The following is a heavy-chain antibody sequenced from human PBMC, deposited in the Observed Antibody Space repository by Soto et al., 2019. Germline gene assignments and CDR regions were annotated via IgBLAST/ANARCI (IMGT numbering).Heavy chain of an antibody. CDR2: INRSGST. V-gene: IGHV4-34*02. CDR3: AXGXXXGGTYLDS. D-gene: IGHD1-1*01. J-gene: IGHJ4*02. Sequence: QVQLQQWGAGLLKPSETLSLSCAVYGESFSGYYWSWIRQPPGKGLEWIGEINRSGSTKYNPSLKSQVTVSVDTSKNHFSLKLSSVTAADTAVYHCAXGXXXGGTYLDSWGQGTLVTVSS. CDR1: GESFSGYY.